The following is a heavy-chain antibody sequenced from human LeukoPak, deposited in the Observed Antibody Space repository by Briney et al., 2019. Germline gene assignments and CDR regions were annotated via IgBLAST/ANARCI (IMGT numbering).Heavy chain of an antibody. J-gene: IGHJ3*02. CDR2: IYSGGTT. CDR3: ARDSSGAFDI. D-gene: IGHD3-22*01. V-gene: IGHV3-53*01. CDR1: GVTVSSNY. Sequence: GGSLRLSCAASGVTVSSNYMSWVRHAPEEGLEWVSVIYSGGTTYYADSVKGRFTISRDNSKNTVYLQMNSLRAEDTAVYYCARDSSGAFDIWGQGTMVTVSS.